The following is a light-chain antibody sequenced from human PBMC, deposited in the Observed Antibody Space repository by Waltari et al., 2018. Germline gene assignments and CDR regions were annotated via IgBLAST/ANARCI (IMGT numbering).Light chain of an antibody. CDR1: SGSVSTSYY. CDR3: VLYMGGGIWV. CDR2: STN. V-gene: IGLV8-61*01. Sequence: QTVVTQEPSFSVSPGGTVTLTCGLSSGSVSTSYYPSWYQQTPGQAQRTRIYSTNTRSSGVPDRFAGSILGKKAALTITGAQADDESDYYCVLYMGGGIWVFGGGTKLTVL. J-gene: IGLJ3*02.